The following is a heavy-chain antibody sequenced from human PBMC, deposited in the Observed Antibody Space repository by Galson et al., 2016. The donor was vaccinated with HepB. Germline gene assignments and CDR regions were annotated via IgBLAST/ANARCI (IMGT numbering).Heavy chain of an antibody. Sequence: SVKVSCKASGFTFTGYYIHWVRQAPGQGLEWMGWINPNSGATNYALKFQGRVTMTRDPSLSPAYMELSSLRSDDTAVYFCARDQLTLNEIFGVVIEDYYGMDVWGKGTTVTISS. J-gene: IGHJ6*04. D-gene: IGHD3-3*01. CDR1: GFTFTGYY. V-gene: IGHV1-2*02. CDR3: ARDQLTLNEIFGVVIEDYYGMDV. CDR2: INPNSGAT.